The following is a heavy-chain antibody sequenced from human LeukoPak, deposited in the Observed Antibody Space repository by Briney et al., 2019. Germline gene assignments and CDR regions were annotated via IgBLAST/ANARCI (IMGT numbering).Heavy chain of an antibody. CDR1: GFTFNNYV. CDR3: AKDSIDLIAVCYFDY. V-gene: IGHV3-23*01. D-gene: IGHD2-8*01. J-gene: IGHJ4*02. Sequence: QPGGSLRLSCAASGFTFNNYVMSWVRQSPGKGLEWVSAISGSGGGAYYANSVKGRFTISRDNSKNTLYLQMNSLRAEDTAFYYCAKDSIDLIAVCYFDYWGQGTLVTVSS. CDR2: ISGSGGGA.